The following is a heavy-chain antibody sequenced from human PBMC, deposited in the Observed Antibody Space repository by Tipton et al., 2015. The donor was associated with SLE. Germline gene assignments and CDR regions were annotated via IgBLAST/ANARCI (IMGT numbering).Heavy chain of an antibody. D-gene: IGHD2/OR15-2a*01. CDR3: ARSSSVRTLLWPTFAY. CDR2: FYHRGTT. V-gene: IGHV4-38-2*02. CDR1: GYSISRGYY. Sequence: TLSLTCTVSGYSISRGYYWGWIRQSPGKGLEWIGNFYHRGTTYYNPSLKSRVTISADTSKNHLSLKLTSVTAADTAVYFCARSSSVRTLLWPTFAYWGQGTLVTASS. J-gene: IGHJ4*02.